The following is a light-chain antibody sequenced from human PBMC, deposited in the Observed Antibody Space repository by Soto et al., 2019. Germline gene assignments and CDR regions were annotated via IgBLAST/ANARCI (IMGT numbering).Light chain of an antibody. Sequence: DIVMTQSPLSLPVTPGEPASISCRSSQSLLHSNGYNYLDWYLQKPGQSPQLLIYLGSNRASGVPDRFSGSGSGTDFTLTISRVEAEDVGVYYCMQALQTPLTFAGGTKVEIK. J-gene: IGKJ4*01. V-gene: IGKV2-28*01. CDR3: MQALQTPLT. CDR2: LGS. CDR1: QSLLHSNGYNY.